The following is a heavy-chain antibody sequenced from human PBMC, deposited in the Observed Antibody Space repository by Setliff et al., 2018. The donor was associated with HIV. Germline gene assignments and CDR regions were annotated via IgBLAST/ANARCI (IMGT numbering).Heavy chain of an antibody. V-gene: IGHV4-59*01. J-gene: IGHJ4*02. Sequence: TSETLSLTCTVSGVSISNYYWSWIRQPPGKGLEWIGYMYYSGNTNYNPSLKSRVTISVDTSKSQFSLKLNSVTAADTAVYYCARDQSDWFYWGQGTLVTVS. CDR2: MYYSGNT. D-gene: IGHD3-3*01. CDR3: ARDQSDWFY. CDR1: GVSISNYY.